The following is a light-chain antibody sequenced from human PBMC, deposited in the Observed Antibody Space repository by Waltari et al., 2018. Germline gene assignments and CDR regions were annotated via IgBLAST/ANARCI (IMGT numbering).Light chain of an antibody. CDR1: QSISSW. V-gene: IGKV1-5*03. CDR2: KAS. CDR3: QQYNSYSRT. J-gene: IGKJ1*01. Sequence: DIQISQSPSTLSASVGDRVTISGRASQSISSWLVWYQQKPGKAPKLLIYKASSLESGVPSRYSGSGSGTEFTLTISSLQPDDFATYYCQQYNSYSRTFGQGTRVEIK.